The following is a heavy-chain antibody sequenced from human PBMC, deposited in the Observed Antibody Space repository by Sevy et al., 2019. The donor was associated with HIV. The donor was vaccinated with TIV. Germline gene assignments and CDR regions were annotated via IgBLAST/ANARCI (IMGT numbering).Heavy chain of an antibody. J-gene: IGHJ4*02. Sequence: GESLKIFCAASGFTFGYYNMNWVRQAPGEGLEWVSNISSNSSYIYYADSLKGRFTISRDNAKNSPYLQLNSLRAEDTAAYYYASPLDYDDSPSAYWGQGTLVTVSS. CDR3: ASPLDYDDSPSAY. D-gene: IGHD3-16*01. CDR2: ISSNSSYI. CDR1: GFTFGYYN. V-gene: IGHV3-21*01.